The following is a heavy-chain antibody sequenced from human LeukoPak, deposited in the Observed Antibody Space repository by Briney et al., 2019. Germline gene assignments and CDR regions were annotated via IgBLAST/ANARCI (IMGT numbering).Heavy chain of an antibody. Sequence: GGSLRLSCAASGFTFRDYWMSWVRQAPGKGLEWVANIRQDGSEQYYVDSVKGRFTISRDNAKNSLYLQMNSLRAEDTAVYYCARRYFDYWGQGTLVTVSS. V-gene: IGHV3-7*01. CDR3: ARRYFDY. CDR1: GFTFRDYW. CDR2: IRQDGSEQ. J-gene: IGHJ4*02.